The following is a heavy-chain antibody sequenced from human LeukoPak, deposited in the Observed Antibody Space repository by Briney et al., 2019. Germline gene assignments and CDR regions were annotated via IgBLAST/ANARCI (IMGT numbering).Heavy chain of an antibody. CDR2: IYYSGNT. CDR3: ARYDGYNIDY. CDR1: GASISSSY. Sequence: SETLSLTCTVSGASISSSYWSWIRQPPGKGLEWIGYIYYSGNTNYNPSLKSRVTTSVDTSKNRVSLKLSSVTAADTAVYYCARYDGYNIDYWGQGTLVTVSS. D-gene: IGHD5-24*01. J-gene: IGHJ4*02. V-gene: IGHV4-59*01.